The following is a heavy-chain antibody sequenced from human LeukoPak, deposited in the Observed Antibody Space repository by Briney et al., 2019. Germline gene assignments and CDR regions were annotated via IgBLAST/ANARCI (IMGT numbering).Heavy chain of an antibody. D-gene: IGHD1-26*01. V-gene: IGHV3-23*01. Sequence: TGGSLRLSXAASGFTFSSYAMSWVRQAPGKGLEWLSAISGSGGSTYYADSVKGRFTISRDNSKNTLYLQMNSLRAEDTAVYYCAKSNSGRKDYFDYWGQGTLVTVSS. J-gene: IGHJ4*02. CDR1: GFTFSSYA. CDR3: AKSNSGRKDYFDY. CDR2: ISGSGGST.